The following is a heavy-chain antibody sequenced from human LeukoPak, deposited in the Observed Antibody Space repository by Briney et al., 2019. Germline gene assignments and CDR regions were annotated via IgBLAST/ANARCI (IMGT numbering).Heavy chain of an antibody. J-gene: IGHJ3*02. CDR3: ARLGQQLPKGGDI. Sequence: SETLSLTCTVSGGSISSYYWSWIRQPPGKGLEWIGYTYYSGSTNYNPSLKSRVTISVDTSKNQFSLKLSSVTAADTAVYYCARLGQQLPKGGDIWGQGTMVTVSS. V-gene: IGHV4-59*01. CDR1: GGSISSYY. D-gene: IGHD6-13*01. CDR2: TYYSGST.